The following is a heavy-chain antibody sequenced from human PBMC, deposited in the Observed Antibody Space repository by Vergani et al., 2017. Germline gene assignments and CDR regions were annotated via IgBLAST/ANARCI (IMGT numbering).Heavy chain of an antibody. D-gene: IGHD3-10*01. CDR2: INNDGHT. V-gene: IGHV4-34*02. CDR3: AVRPRGNLVGGEIVTKRTFDY. CDR1: GESFRSFY. J-gene: IGHJ4*02. Sequence: QVQLQQWGAGVVKPSGTLSLTCAVFGESFRSFYWSWIRQPPGKGLEWIGEINNDGHTNYNPSLESRVTVSRDTAKNQFSLNLMSVTAADTAMYYCAVRPRGNLVGGEIVTKRTFDYWSQGSLVTGSS.